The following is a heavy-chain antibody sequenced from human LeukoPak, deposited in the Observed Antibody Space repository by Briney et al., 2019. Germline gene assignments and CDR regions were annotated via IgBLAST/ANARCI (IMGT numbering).Heavy chain of an antibody. CDR1: GFTFSSYD. CDR3: ARSGRSRAAGTEQDYYYYYGMDV. J-gene: IGHJ6*02. Sequence: GGSLRLSCAASGFTFSSYDMHWVRQATGKGLEWVSAIGTAGDTYYPGSVKGRFTISRENAKNSLYLQMNSLRAGDTAVYYCARSGRSRAAGTEQDYYYYYGMDVWGQGTTVTVSS. V-gene: IGHV3-13*04. D-gene: IGHD6-13*01. CDR2: IGTAGDT.